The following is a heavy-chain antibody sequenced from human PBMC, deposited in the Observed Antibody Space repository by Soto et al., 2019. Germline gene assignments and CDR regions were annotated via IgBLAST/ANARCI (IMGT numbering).Heavy chain of an antibody. Sequence: SGPTLVNPTQTLTLTCTFSGFSLTTSGVGVGWIRQPPGKALEWLALIYWDDDKRYSPSLKSGLTITRDTSKNQVVLTMTNMDPVDTATHYCAHRRPFLTGSYFDYWGQGTLVTVSS. CDR3: AHRRPFLTGSYFDY. CDR2: IYWDDDK. CDR1: GFSLTTSGVG. J-gene: IGHJ4*02. D-gene: IGHD3-9*01. V-gene: IGHV2-5*02.